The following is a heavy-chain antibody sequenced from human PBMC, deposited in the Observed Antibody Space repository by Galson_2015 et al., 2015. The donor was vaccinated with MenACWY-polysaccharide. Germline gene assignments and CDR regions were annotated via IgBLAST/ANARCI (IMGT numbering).Heavy chain of an antibody. CDR3: ARGVRAGWGGDC. V-gene: IGHV3-48*03. Sequence: SLRLSCAASGFTFSTCAMSWVRQAPGKGLEWVSDISSSGATIYYADSVKGRFTISRDNSKNSLYLQMTSLRAEDTAVYYCARGVRAGWGGDCWGKGTVGTV. D-gene: IGHD3-16*01. CDR2: ISSSGATI. CDR1: GFTFSTCA. J-gene: IGHJ4*02.